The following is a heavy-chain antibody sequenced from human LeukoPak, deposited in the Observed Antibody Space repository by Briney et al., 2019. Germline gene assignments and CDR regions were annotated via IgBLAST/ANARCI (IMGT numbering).Heavy chain of an antibody. D-gene: IGHD6-13*01. CDR2: INSDGSST. Sequence: PGGSLRLSCAASGFTFSSYWMHWVRQAPGRGLVWVSRINSDGSSTSYADSVKGRFTISRDNAKNTLYLQMNSLRAEDTAVCYCARDRYDSLGIAAASIGGQGTLVTVSS. CDR3: ARDRYDSLGIAAASI. V-gene: IGHV3-74*01. CDR1: GFTFSSYW. J-gene: IGHJ4*02.